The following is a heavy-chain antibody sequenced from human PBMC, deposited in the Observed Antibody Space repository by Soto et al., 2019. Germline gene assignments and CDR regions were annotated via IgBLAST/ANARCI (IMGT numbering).Heavy chain of an antibody. CDR2: ISGSGGST. Sequence: PGGSLRLSCAASGFTFSSYAMSWVRQAPGKGLEWVSAISGSGGSTYYADSVKGRFTISRDNSKNTLYLQMNSLRAEDTAVYYCAKERIRERWLQLRYPFDSWGQGTQVTVSS. J-gene: IGHJ4*02. CDR1: GFTFSSYA. D-gene: IGHD5-12*01. CDR3: AKERIRERWLQLRYPFDS. V-gene: IGHV3-23*01.